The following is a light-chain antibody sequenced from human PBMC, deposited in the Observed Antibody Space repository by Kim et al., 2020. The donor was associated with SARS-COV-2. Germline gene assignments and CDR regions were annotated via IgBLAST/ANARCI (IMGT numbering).Light chain of an antibody. CDR1: QSVSSN. CDR3: QQYNNFRT. CDR2: DAS. J-gene: IGKJ1*01. V-gene: IGKV3-15*01. Sequence: EIVMTQSPPTLSVSPGERATLSCRASQSVSSNLVWYQQKPGQAPRLLIYDASTRATGIPARFSGSGSGTEFTLTISSLQSEDFAVYYCQQYNNFRTFAQGTKVDIK.